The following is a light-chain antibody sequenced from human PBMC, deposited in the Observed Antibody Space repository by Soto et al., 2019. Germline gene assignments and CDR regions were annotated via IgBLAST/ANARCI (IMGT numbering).Light chain of an antibody. V-gene: IGLV2-14*01. J-gene: IGLJ1*01. CDR1: SHDVGRYDY. CDR2: EVT. CDR3: NSYTSSNTLV. Sequence: QSVLTQPASVSGSPGQSITISCTGTSHDVGRYDYVSWYQQHPGKAPKIMIYEVTYRPSGVSNRFSASKSGNTASLTISGLQPEDEAEYYCNSYTSSNTLVFGAGTKLTVL.